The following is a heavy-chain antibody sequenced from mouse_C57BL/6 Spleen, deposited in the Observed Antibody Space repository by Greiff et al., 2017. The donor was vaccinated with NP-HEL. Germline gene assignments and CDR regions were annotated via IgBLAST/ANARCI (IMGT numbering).Heavy chain of an antibody. J-gene: IGHJ2*01. D-gene: IGHD1-2*01. CDR2: ISSGSSTI. Sequence: EVQGVESGGGLVKPGGSLKLSCAASGFTFSDYGMHWVRQAPEKGLEWVAYISSGSSTIYYADTVKGRFTISRDNAKNTLFLQMTSLRSEDTAMYYCASAPPDGLYYFDYWGQGTTLTVSS. CDR1: GFTFSDYG. V-gene: IGHV5-17*01. CDR3: ASAPPDGLYYFDY.